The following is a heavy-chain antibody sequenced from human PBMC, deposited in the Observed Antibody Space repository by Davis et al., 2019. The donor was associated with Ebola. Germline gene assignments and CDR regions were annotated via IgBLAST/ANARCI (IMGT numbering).Heavy chain of an antibody. CDR2: IFYTGKT. CDR3: ARLSGLGTTVDF. D-gene: IGHD1-7*01. Sequence: PGGSLRLSCAVSGGSVSSDKWWTWVRQPPGKGLEWIGEIFYTGKTTYIPSLKSRVTISVDTSKNQFSLKLISVTAADTAVYYCARLSGLGTTVDFWGQGTLVTVSS. J-gene: IGHJ4*02. CDR1: GGSVSSDKW. V-gene: IGHV4-4*02.